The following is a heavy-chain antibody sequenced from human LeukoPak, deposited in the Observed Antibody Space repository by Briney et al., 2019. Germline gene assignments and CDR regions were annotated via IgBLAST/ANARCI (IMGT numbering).Heavy chain of an antibody. CDR1: GYTFTSYG. Sequence: ASVNVSCKASGYTFTSYGTSWVRQAPGQGLEWMGWISAYNGNTNYAQKLQGRVTMTTDTSTSTAYMELRSLRSDDTAVYYCARVGTLWFGELDFDYWDQGTLVTVS. CDR2: ISAYNGNT. CDR3: ARVGTLWFGELDFDY. J-gene: IGHJ4*02. D-gene: IGHD3-10*01. V-gene: IGHV1-18*01.